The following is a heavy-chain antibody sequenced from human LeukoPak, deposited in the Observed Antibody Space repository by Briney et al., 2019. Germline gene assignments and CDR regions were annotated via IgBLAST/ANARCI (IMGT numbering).Heavy chain of an antibody. V-gene: IGHV3-7*03. CDR2: IKQDGSER. CDR3: ARDLSTSRPAY. CDR1: GFTFSSYW. D-gene: IGHD2-2*01. J-gene: IGHJ4*02. Sequence: GGSLRLSCAASGFTFSSYWMSWVRQPPGKGLEWVATIKQDGSERYYVDSVKGRFTISRDNAKNSLYLQINSLRADETAVYYCARDLSTSRPAYWGQGTLVTVSS.